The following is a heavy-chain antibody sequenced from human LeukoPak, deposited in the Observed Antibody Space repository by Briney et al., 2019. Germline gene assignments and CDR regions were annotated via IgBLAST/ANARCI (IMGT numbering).Heavy chain of an antibody. CDR3: ARGGWGCSSTSCYGWFDP. CDR1: GGSFSGYY. CDR2: INHSGST. V-gene: IGHV4-34*01. J-gene: IGHJ5*02. Sequence: PSETLSLTCAVYGGSFSGYYWSWIRQPPGKGLEWMGEINHSGSTNYNPSLKRRGTISVDTSKNQFSLKLSSVTAADTAVYYCARGGWGCSSTSCYGWFDPWGQGSLVTVSS. D-gene: IGHD2-2*01.